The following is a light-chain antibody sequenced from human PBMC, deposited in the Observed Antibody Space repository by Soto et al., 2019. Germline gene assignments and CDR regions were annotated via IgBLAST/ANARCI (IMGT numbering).Light chain of an antibody. CDR1: QGIRND. V-gene: IGKV1-6*01. Sequence: AIQMTQSPSSMSASVGDRVNITCRASQGIRNDLGWYQQKPGKAPKLLIYAASSLQSGVPSRFSGSGSGTDFTLTISSLQPEDFATYYCLQDYNYPLTFGGGTKVDNK. CDR3: LQDYNYPLT. J-gene: IGKJ4*01. CDR2: AAS.